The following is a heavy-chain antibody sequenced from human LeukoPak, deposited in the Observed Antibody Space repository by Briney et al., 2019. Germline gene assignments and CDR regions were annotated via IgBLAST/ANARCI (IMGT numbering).Heavy chain of an antibody. D-gene: IGHD2-2*01. Sequence: SQTLSLTCTVSGGSISSGSYYWSWIRQPAGKGLEWIGYIYYSGSTNYNPSLKSRVTISVDTSKNQFSLKLSSVTAADTAVYYCARAYCSSTSCYGGFGYWGQGTLVTVSS. V-gene: IGHV4-61*10. CDR3: ARAYCSSTSCYGGFGY. J-gene: IGHJ4*02. CDR1: GGSISSGSYY. CDR2: IYYSGST.